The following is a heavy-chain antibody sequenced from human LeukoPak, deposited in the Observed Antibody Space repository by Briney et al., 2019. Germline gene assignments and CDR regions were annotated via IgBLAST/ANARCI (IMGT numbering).Heavy chain of an antibody. CDR2: IIPIFGTA. V-gene: IGHV1-69*13. CDR1: GGTFSSYA. D-gene: IGHD5-18*01. J-gene: IGHJ6*02. CDR3: AREGYSYGGSGYYYYGMDV. Sequence: ASVKVSCKASGGTFSSYATSWVRQAPGQGLEWMGGIIPIFGTANYAQKFQGRVTITADESTSTAYMELSSLRSEDTAVYYCAREGYSYGGSGYYYYGMDVWGQGTMVTVSS.